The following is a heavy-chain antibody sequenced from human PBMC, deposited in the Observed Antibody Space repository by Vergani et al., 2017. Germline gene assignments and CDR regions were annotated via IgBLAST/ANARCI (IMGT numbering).Heavy chain of an antibody. Sequence: QVQLVESGGGEVQPGRSLRLSCSAAGFHFSDYGVHWVRQASGKGLEWVSVISYDGNQKNYADSVKGRFTISRDNSKNTLYLEMNALRAEDTAVYYCARDFLTRVTTLDYYYMGVWGKGATVTVSS. D-gene: IGHD1-1*01. CDR2: ISYDGNQK. J-gene: IGHJ6*03. CDR1: GFHFSDYG. CDR3: ARDFLTRVTTLDYYYMGV. V-gene: IGHV3-30*03.